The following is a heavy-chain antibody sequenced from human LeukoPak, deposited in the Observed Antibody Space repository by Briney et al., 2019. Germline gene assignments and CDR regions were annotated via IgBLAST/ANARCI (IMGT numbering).Heavy chain of an antibody. CDR1: GFTFSSYA. V-gene: IGHV3-23*01. CDR3: AKDTVAVAALFDP. CDR2: ISGSGSST. Sequence: GGSLRLSCAASGFTFSSYAMSWVRQAPGKGLEWLSSISGSGSSTYYADSVKGRFTISRDNSKNTLYLQMNSLRAEDTAVYYCAKDTVAVAALFDPWGQGTLVTVSS. J-gene: IGHJ5*02. D-gene: IGHD6-19*01.